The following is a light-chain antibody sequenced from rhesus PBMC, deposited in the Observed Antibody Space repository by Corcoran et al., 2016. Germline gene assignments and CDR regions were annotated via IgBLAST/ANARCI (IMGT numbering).Light chain of an antibody. J-gene: IGKJ3*01. CDR2: IAS. CDR3: QQSYSFPFT. V-gene: IGKV6-55*01. Sequence: EILLTQSPAFQSVTLKEKVTITCQASQSIGSDLHWYQQKPDQSPKLLIRIASQSISGVPSRFSGSGTWTDFTLTINGLEAEDAATYYCQQSYSFPFTFGPGTKLDIK. CDR1: QSIGSD.